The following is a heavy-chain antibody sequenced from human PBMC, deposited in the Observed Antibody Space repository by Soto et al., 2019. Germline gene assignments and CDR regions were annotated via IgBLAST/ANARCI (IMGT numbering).Heavy chain of an antibody. Sequence: SETLSLTCTVSGGSISSSSYYWGWIRQPPGKGLEWIGSIYYSGSTYYNPSLKSRVTISVDTSKNQFSLKLSSVTAADTAVYYCARFDGDGYNFDDWGQGTLVTVSS. CDR3: ARFDGDGYNFDD. CDR1: GGSISSSSYY. J-gene: IGHJ4*02. D-gene: IGHD5-12*01. CDR2: IYYSGST. V-gene: IGHV4-39*01.